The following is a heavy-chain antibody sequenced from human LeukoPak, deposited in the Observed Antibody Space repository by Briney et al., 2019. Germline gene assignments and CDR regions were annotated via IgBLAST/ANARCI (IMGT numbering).Heavy chain of an antibody. Sequence: ASVKVSCKASGYTFTSYGISWVRQAPGQGLEWMGWISAYKGNTNYAQKLQGRVTMTTDTSTSTAYMELRSLRSDDTAVYYCARVLNWNDGDNWFDPWGQGTLVTVSS. CDR1: GYTFTSYG. V-gene: IGHV1-18*01. D-gene: IGHD1-20*01. J-gene: IGHJ5*02. CDR2: ISAYKGNT. CDR3: ARVLNWNDGDNWFDP.